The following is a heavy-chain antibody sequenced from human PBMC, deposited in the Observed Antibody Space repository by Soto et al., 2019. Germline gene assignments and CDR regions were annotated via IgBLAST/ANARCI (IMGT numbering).Heavy chain of an antibody. CDR2: IIPIFGTA. D-gene: IGHD5-18*01. CDR3: ARDRHSYGSFDY. CDR1: GGTFSSYA. V-gene: IGHV1-69*13. J-gene: IGHJ4*02. Sequence: SVKVSCKASGGTFSSYAISWVRQAPGQGLEWMGGIIPIFGTANYAQKFQGRVTITADESTSTAYMELSSLRSEDTAVYYCARDRHSYGSFDYWGQGTLVTVSS.